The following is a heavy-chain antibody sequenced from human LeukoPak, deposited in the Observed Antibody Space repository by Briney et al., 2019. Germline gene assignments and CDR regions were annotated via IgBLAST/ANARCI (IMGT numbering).Heavy chain of an antibody. Sequence: ASVKVSCKVSGYTLTELSMHWVRQAPGKGLEWMGGFDPEDGETIYAQKFQGRVTMTEDASTDTAYMERSSLRSEDTAVYYCATGGGDGTLYFWGQGTLVTVSS. CDR3: ATGGGDGTLYF. CDR2: FDPEDGET. V-gene: IGHV1-24*01. CDR1: GYTLTELS. J-gene: IGHJ4*02. D-gene: IGHD2-21*01.